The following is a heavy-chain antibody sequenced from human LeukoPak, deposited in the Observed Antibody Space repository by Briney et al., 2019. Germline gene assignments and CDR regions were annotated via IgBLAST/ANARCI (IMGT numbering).Heavy chain of an antibody. J-gene: IGHJ4*02. CDR1: GGSFSGYY. D-gene: IGHD3-9*01. V-gene: IGHV4-34*01. CDR3: ARGLTS. CDR2: INHSGST. Sequence: SETLSLTCAVYGGSFSGYYWSWIRQPPGKGLEWIGEINHSGSTNYNPSLKSRVTISVDTSKNQFSLKLSSVTAAVTAVYYCARGLTSWGQGTLVTVSS.